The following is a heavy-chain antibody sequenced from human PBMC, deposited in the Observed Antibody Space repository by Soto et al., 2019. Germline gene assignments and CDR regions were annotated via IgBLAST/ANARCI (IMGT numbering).Heavy chain of an antibody. V-gene: IGHV1-2*02. Sequence: GSVKVSFKASGYPFTGYYLHLVRQAPGQGLEWMGWINPNNGDTNYAQKFQDRVTMTRDTSVSTAYMELSRLRSDDAAVYYCARAFVYYDSRGYLLWWGQGAMVTVSS. CDR1: GYPFTGYY. CDR2: INPNNGDT. J-gene: IGHJ4*02. CDR3: ARAFVYYDSRGYLLW. D-gene: IGHD3-22*01.